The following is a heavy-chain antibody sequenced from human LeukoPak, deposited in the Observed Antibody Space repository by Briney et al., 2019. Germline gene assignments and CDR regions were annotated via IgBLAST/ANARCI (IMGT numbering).Heavy chain of an antibody. Sequence: GTLSLTCAVSGGSISSNNWWSWVRQAPGKGLEWVSYISSSGSTIYYADSVKGRFTISRDNAKNSLYLQMNSLRAEDTAVYYCARGSRLGVVERDAFDIWGQGTMVTVSS. CDR2: ISSSGSTI. CDR3: ARGSRLGVVERDAFDI. CDR1: GGSISSNN. J-gene: IGHJ3*02. V-gene: IGHV3-48*04. D-gene: IGHD3-3*01.